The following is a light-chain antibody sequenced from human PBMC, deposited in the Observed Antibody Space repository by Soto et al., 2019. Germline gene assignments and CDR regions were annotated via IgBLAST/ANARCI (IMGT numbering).Light chain of an antibody. CDR2: RNY. CDR1: SSNIASHY. V-gene: IGLV1-47*01. CDR3: AAWDDSLSGRV. Sequence: QSVLTQPPSASGTPGQRVTISCSGSSSNIASHYVSWYQQLPGAAPKLLIYRNYQRPSGVPDRFSGSKSGTSASLAISGLRSEDEAEYYCAAWDDSLSGRVFGGGTKLTVL. J-gene: IGLJ3*02.